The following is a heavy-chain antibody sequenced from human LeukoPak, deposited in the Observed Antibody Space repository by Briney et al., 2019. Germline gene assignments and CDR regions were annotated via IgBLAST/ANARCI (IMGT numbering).Heavy chain of an antibody. CDR3: ARDYCSSPTCYMFHGSPRLED. CDR2: ISAYNGNT. J-gene: IGHJ4*02. Sequence: ASVKVSCKASGYTFTSYGVSWVRQAPGQGLEWMGWISAYNGNTDYAQRLQGRVSMTTGTSTNTAYMELRSLRSDDTAVYYCARDYCSSPTCYMFHGSPRLEDWGQGTLVTVSS. CDR1: GYTFTSYG. V-gene: IGHV1-18*01. D-gene: IGHD2-2*01.